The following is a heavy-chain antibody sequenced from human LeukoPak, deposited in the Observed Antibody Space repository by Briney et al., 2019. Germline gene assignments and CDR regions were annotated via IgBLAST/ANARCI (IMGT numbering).Heavy chain of an antibody. CDR1: GGSISSYY. D-gene: IGHD2-8*01. V-gene: IGHV4-59*08. CDR3: ARFSRGVSLDY. J-gene: IGHJ4*02. CDR2: IYYSGST. Sequence: SETLSLTCTVSGGSISSYYWSWIRQPPGKGLEWIGYIYYSGSTNYNPSLKSRVTISVDTSKNQFSLKLSSVTAADTAVYYCARFSRGVSLDYWGQGTLVTVSS.